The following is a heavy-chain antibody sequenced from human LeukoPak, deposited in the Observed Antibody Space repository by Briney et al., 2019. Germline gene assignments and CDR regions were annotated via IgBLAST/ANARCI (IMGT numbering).Heavy chain of an antibody. V-gene: IGHV4-39*01. J-gene: IGHJ4*02. D-gene: IGHD3-16*01. Sequence: RPSETLSLTCTVSAGSISSNNYYRGWIRQPPGKGLEWVGSIYYTGSTYYSPSLTSRVTISVDTSKNQFSLKLSSVTAADTAVYYCARLPVALGGDYFDYWGQGSLVTVSS. CDR3: ARLPVALGGDYFDY. CDR1: AGSISSNNYY. CDR2: IYYTGST.